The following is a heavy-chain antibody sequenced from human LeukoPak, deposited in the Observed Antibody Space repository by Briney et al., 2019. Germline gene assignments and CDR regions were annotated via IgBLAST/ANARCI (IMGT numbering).Heavy chain of an antibody. J-gene: IGHJ4*02. CDR3: AHRQRSYSYDCYFDF. CDR1: GFSLSTSGLG. V-gene: IGHV2-5*02. CDR2: IYWDDDK. D-gene: IGHD5-18*01. Sequence: SGPTLVKPTQTLTLTCTFSGFSLSTSGLGVGWFRQPPAKALEWLTFIYWDDDKRYSPSLKSRLTITKDTSKNQVVLTMTNVDPVDTATYYCAHRQRSYSYDCYFDFWGQGTLVTVSS.